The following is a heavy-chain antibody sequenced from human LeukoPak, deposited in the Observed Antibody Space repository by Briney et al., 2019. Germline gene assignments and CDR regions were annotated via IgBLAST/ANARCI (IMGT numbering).Heavy chain of an antibody. V-gene: IGHV3-23*01. CDR3: AKDHYYDSSGYGYMDV. Sequence: GGSLRLSCAASGLTFSSYAMSWVRQAPGKGLEWVSGISGSGGSTYYADSVKGRFTISRDNSKNTLYLQMNSLRAEDTAVYHCAKDHYYDSSGYGYMDVWGKGTTVTVSS. CDR1: GLTFSSYA. D-gene: IGHD3-22*01. CDR2: ISGSGGST. J-gene: IGHJ6*03.